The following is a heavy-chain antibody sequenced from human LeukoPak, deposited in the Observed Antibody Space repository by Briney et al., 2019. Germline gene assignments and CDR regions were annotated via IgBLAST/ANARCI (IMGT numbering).Heavy chain of an antibody. Sequence: ASVKVSCKASGYTFTGYYMHWVRQAPGQGLEWMGWINPNSGGTNYAQKFQGRVTMTRDTSISTAYMELSRLRSDDTAVYYCARGFPLLRFGEFNNYYYYGMDVWGQGTTVTVSS. CDR3: ARGFPLLRFGEFNNYYYYGMDV. D-gene: IGHD3-10*01. J-gene: IGHJ6*02. CDR1: GYTFTGYY. CDR2: INPNSGGT. V-gene: IGHV1-2*02.